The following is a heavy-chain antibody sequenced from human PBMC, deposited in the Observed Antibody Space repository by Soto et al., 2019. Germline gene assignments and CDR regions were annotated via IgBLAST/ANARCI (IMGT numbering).Heavy chain of an antibody. V-gene: IGHV1-69*06. CDR2: IIPMFDTP. D-gene: IGHD3-16*01. CDR1: GGTFSSNA. CDR3: TRGPHYDYVHRAGYYYIMDV. J-gene: IGHJ6*02. Sequence: QVQLVQSGTEVKKPGSSVKVSCKASGGTFSSNAISWVRQAPGQGLEWMGGIIPMFDTPNYAQKFQGRVTLIADKSTSTAYMELRSLRSEDTAVYYCTRGPHYDYVHRAGYYYIMDVWGQGTTVTVSS.